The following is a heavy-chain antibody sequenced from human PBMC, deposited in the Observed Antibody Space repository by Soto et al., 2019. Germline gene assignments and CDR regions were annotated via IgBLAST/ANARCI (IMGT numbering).Heavy chain of an antibody. V-gene: IGHV3-48*01. CDR3: ARALCGGQCPRWYFAY. D-gene: IGHD2-21*01. CDR1: GFTLSSYN. CDR2: ISISGSTI. Sequence: PGGSLILSCAASGFTLSSYNMNWVRQAPGKGLEWVSYISISGSTISYADSVKGRFTVSRDNAKNSLYLQMNSLRAEDTAVYFCARALCGGQCPRWYFAYWGQGTLVTVSS. J-gene: IGHJ4*02.